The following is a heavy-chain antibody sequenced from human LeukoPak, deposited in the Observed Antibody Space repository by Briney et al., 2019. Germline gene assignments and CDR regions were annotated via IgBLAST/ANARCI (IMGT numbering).Heavy chain of an antibody. CDR2: ISYDGSNK. D-gene: IGHD2-8*02. V-gene: IGHV3-30-3*01. Sequence: GGSHSLYCAGSGFTLSRDAMHSVRQAPGKGLEGVAVISYDGSNKYYADSVKGRFTISRDNSQNTLYLQLHSRRAEDTAVYYCARGLNRRSVGTVSYYYTAGGGQGSTVTVSS. CDR3: ARGLNRRSVGTVSYYYTAG. CDR1: GFTLSRDA. J-gene: IGHJ6*02.